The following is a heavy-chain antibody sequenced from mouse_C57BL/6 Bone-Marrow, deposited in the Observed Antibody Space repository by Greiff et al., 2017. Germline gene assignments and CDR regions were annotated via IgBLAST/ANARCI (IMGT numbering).Heavy chain of an antibody. V-gene: IGHV5-4*01. D-gene: IGHD1-1*01. J-gene: IGHJ3*01. CDR1: GFTFRSYA. CDR3: SRDRGYYGSRSWFAY. CDR2: ISDGGSYT. Sequence: EVMLVESGGGLVKPGGSLKLSCAASGFTFRSYAMSLVRQTPEKRLEWVATISDGGSYTSYPDTVKGRFTISRDNAKNNLYLQMSQLRSEDTAMYYCSRDRGYYGSRSWFAYWGQGTLVTVSA.